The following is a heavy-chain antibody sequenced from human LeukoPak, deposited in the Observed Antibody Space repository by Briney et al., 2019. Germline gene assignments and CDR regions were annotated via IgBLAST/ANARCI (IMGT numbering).Heavy chain of an antibody. Sequence: GGSLRLSCAASGFTFSSYAMHWVRQAPGKGLEWVAVISYDGSNKYYADSVKGRFTISRDNSKNTLYLQMNSLRAEDTAVYYCARGGSLYGDYDYYFDYWGQGTLVTVSS. J-gene: IGHJ4*02. CDR2: ISYDGSNK. CDR3: ARGGSLYGDYDYYFDY. V-gene: IGHV3-30-3*01. D-gene: IGHD4-17*01. CDR1: GFTFSSYA.